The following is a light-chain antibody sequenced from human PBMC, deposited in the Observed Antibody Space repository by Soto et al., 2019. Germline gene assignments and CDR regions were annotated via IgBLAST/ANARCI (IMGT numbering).Light chain of an antibody. CDR3: SSYTSSGTLV. J-gene: IGLJ2*01. V-gene: IGLV2-14*01. Sequence: QSVLTQPASVSGSPGQSITISCTGTSSDVGSYNYVSWYQQHPAKAPKLMIYEVNDRPLGFSNRFSGSKSGNTASLTISGLQAEDEAYYYCSSYTSSGTLVFGGGTQLTVL. CDR2: EVN. CDR1: SSDVGSYNY.